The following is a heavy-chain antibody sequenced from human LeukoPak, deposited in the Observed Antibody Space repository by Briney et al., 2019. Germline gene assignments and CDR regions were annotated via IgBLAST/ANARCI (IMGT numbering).Heavy chain of an antibody. CDR2: IWYDGSNK. CDR1: GFTFSSYG. CDR3: ARALLA. Sequence: GGSLRLSCAASGFTFSSYGMHWVRQAPGKGLEWVAVIWYDGSNKYYADSVKGRFTISRDNAKNSLYLQMNSLRAEDTAVYYCARALLAWGQGTTVTVSS. V-gene: IGHV3-33*01. J-gene: IGHJ6*02. D-gene: IGHD2-15*01.